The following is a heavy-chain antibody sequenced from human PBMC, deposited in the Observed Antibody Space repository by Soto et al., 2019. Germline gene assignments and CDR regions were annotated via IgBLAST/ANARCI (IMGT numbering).Heavy chain of an antibody. Sequence: APVEVSCKASGFTLSNSVVHGVRQARGQRPEWVGWIVVGSGNTNYAQKFQERVTITRDKSINSVYLQWSSLKASDTATYYCARLGFNYDFLSGYYNVHHYYGIDVWGQGTTVTVSS. CDR1: GFTLSNSV. D-gene: IGHD3-3*01. CDR2: IVVGSGNT. V-gene: IGHV1-58*01. J-gene: IGHJ6*02. CDR3: ARLGFNYDFLSGYYNVHHYYGIDV.